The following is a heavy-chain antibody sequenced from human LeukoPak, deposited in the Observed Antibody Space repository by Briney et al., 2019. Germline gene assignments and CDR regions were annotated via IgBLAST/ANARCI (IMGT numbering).Heavy chain of an antibody. Sequence: NPSETLSLTCTVSGGSISSGGYYWSWIRQHPGKGLEWIGYIYYSGSTYYNPSLKSRVPISVDTSKNQFSLKLSSVTAEDTAVYYCARFFRHYGDHFDYWGQGTLVTVSS. D-gene: IGHD3-10*01. J-gene: IGHJ4*02. CDR2: IYYSGST. CDR3: ARFFRHYGDHFDY. CDR1: GGSISSGGYY. V-gene: IGHV4-31*03.